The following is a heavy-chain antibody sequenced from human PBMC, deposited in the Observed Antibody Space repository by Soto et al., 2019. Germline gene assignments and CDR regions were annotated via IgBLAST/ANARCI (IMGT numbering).Heavy chain of an antibody. CDR2: IYPGDSDT. V-gene: IGHV5-51*01. D-gene: IGHD6-13*01. CDR1: GYSFTSYW. Sequence: GESLKISCKGSGYSFTSYWINWVRQMPGKGLEWMGIIYPGDSDTRYSPSFQGQVTISADKSISTAYLQWRSLKASDTAMYYCARHHGSPGSYFGMDVWGQGTTVTVSS. CDR3: ARHHGSPGSYFGMDV. J-gene: IGHJ6*02.